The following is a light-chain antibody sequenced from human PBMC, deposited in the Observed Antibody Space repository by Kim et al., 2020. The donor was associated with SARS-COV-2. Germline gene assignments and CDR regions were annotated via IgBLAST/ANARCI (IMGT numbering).Light chain of an antibody. CDR1: SSDVGSYNH. CDR3: CSYAGSSTYV. V-gene: IGLV2-23*02. J-gene: IGLJ1*01. CDR2: EVG. Sequence: GRSITISCAGTSSDVGSYNHVSWYQQRPGKAPILMIYEVGKRPSGISNRFSGSKSGNTASLTISGLQAEDEADYYCCSYAGSSTYVFGTGTKVTVL.